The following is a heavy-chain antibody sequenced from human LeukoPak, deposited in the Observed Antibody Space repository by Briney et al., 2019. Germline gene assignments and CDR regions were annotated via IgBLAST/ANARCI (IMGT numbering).Heavy chain of an antibody. D-gene: IGHD5-18*01. CDR2: IYTSGST. V-gene: IGHV4-4*07. CDR3: ARDRRYSYGYAEPTMFDY. CDR1: GGSFSGYY. Sequence: SETLSLTCAVYGGSFSGYYWSWIRQPAGKGLEWIGRIYTSGSTNYNPSLKSRVTMSVDTSKNQFSLKLSSVTAADTAVYYCARDRRYSYGYAEPTMFDYWGQGTLVTVSS. J-gene: IGHJ4*02.